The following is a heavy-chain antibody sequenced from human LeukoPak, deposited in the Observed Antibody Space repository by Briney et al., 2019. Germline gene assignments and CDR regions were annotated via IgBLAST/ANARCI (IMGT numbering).Heavy chain of an antibody. CDR3: ARGPVRDDGLTGISYYFGLDV. D-gene: IGHD2-21*02. Sequence: SETLSLTCAVYGGSFTDYYWSWIRHLPGKGLEWIGEIHHRAGANYNSSLWGRVTISADTSKNQFSLHLTSVTAADTATFYCARGPVRDDGLTGISYYFGLDVWGHGTTVTVFS. J-gene: IGHJ6*02. V-gene: IGHV4-34*01. CDR2: IHHRAGA. CDR1: GGSFTDYY.